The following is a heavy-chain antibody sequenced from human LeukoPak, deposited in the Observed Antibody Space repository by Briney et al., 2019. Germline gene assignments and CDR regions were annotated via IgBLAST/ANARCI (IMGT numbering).Heavy chain of an antibody. CDR2: IYYSGST. V-gene: IGHV4-59*08. CDR3: ASWSDTMDV. J-gene: IGHJ6*03. D-gene: IGHD5-18*01. CDR1: GGSISSYY. Sequence: SETLSLTCTVSGGSISSYYLRWIRQPPGKGLEWIGYIYYSGSTNYNPSLKSRVTISVDTSKNQFSLKLSSVTAADTAVYYCASWSDTMDVWGKGTTVTVSS.